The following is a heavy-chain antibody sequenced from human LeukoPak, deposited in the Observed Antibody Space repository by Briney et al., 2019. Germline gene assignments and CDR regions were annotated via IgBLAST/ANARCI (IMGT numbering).Heavy chain of an antibody. CDR2: IYPGDSDT. D-gene: IGHD5-24*01. Sequence: GESLKISCKGSGYTYDNYWIGWVRQMPGKGLEWMGIIYPGDSDTRYSPSFQGQVTISADKSIMIAYLQWSSLKASDTAMYYCASRRDGYNHFDYWGQGTLVTVSS. J-gene: IGHJ4*02. CDR3: ASRRDGYNHFDY. CDR1: GYTYDNYW. V-gene: IGHV5-51*01.